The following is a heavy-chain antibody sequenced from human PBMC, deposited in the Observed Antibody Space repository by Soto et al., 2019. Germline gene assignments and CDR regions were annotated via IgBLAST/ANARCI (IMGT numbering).Heavy chain of an antibody. CDR3: ARGKFYFDN. J-gene: IGHJ4*02. CDR1: GYRFTTYA. Sequence: QVPLVQSETEVKKPGASVKVSCKASGYRFTTYAITWVRQAPGQGREWMGWISPHNNNTEYVQKFQGRVAMTADTSTSTTYMEVRSLRSDDTTLYYCARGKFYFDNWGQGTLVTVSS. CDR2: ISPHNNNT. V-gene: IGHV1-18*01.